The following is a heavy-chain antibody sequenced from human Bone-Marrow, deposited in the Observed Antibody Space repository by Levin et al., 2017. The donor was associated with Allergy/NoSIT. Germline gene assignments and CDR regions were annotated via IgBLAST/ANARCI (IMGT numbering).Heavy chain of an antibody. CDR2: IYPGDSDT. CDR1: GYSFTSYW. CDR3: ARPTGGWVAAAVIY. V-gene: IGHV5-51*01. D-gene: IGHD6-13*01. J-gene: IGHJ4*02. Sequence: AGGSLRLSCKGSGYSFTSYWIGWVCQMPGKGLEWMGIIYPGDSDTRYSPSFQGQVTISADKSISTAYLQWSSLKASDTAMYYCARPTGGWVAAAVIYWGQGTLVTVSS.